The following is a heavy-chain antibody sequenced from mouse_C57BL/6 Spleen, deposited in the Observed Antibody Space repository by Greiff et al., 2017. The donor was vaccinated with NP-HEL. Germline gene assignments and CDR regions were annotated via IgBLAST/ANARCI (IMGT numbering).Heavy chain of an antibody. CDR1: GYTFTSYW. J-gene: IGHJ1*03. CDR2: INPSNGGT. D-gene: IGHD2-5*01. V-gene: IGHV1-53*01. Sequence: VQLQQSGTELVKPGASVKLSCKASGYTFTSYWMHWVKQRPGQGLEWIGNINPSNGGTNYNEKFKSKATLTVDKSSSTAYMQLSSLTSEDSAVYYCARDSNYYGPHFDVWGTGTTVTVSS. CDR3: ARDSNYYGPHFDV.